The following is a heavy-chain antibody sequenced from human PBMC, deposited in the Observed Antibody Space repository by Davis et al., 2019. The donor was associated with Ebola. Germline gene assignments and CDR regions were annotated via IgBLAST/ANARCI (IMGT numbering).Heavy chain of an antibody. V-gene: IGHV1-18*01. J-gene: IGHJ4*02. CDR1: GDTFRRHG. D-gene: IGHD3-9*01. CDR3: ARSTYDILIDFDF. CDR2: ISAFKGKT. Sequence: AASVKVSCKTSGDTFRRHGISWVRQAPGQGLEWMGWISAFKGKTHYAQKFQGRITMTTDTSTSTAYMELKSLRSDDTAVYYCARSTYDILIDFDFWGQGTLVTVSS.